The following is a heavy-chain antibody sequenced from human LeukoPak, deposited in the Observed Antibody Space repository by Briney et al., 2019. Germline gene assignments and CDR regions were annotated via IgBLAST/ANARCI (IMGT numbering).Heavy chain of an antibody. CDR1: GFTFSSYE. CDR3: AKSLGYYDSSGPPPYYFDY. CDR2: ISSSGSTI. V-gene: IGHV3-48*03. D-gene: IGHD3-22*01. J-gene: IGHJ4*02. Sequence: GGSLRLSCAASGFTFSSYEMNWVRQAPGKGLEWVSYISSSGSTIYYADSVKGRFTISRDNAKNSLYLQMNSPRAEDTAVYYCAKSLGYYDSSGPPPYYFDYWGQGTLVTVSS.